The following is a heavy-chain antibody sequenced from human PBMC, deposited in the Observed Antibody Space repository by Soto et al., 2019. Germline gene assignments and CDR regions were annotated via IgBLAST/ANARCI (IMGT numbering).Heavy chain of an antibody. CDR1: GFTFSNYW. CDR3: ARDFWGSGYFSGGSCYEGGSFDY. D-gene: IGHD2-15*01. Sequence: EVQLVESGGGLVQPGGSLRLSCAASGFTFSNYWMSWVRQAPGKGLECVANIKQDGSEKYYVDSVKGRFTISRDNAKNSLYLQMNSLRAEDTAVYYCARDFWGSGYFSGGSCYEGGSFDYWGQGTLVTVSS. V-gene: IGHV3-7*03. CDR2: IKQDGSEK. J-gene: IGHJ4*02.